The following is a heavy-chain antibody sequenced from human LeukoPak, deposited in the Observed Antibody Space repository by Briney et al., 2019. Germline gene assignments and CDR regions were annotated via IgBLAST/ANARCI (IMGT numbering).Heavy chain of an antibody. J-gene: IGHJ6*03. V-gene: IGHV3-48*03. CDR3: ARDRTGQQLISRKDYYYMDV. Sequence: GSLRLSCSASGFTFSSYEMNWVRQAPGKGLEWVSSISSRAGTIYYADSVKGRFTISRDNAKNTVYLQMNSLRAEDTAVYYCARDRTGQQLISRKDYYYMDVWGKGTTVTISS. CDR2: ISSRAGTI. D-gene: IGHD4-11*01. CDR1: GFTFSSYE.